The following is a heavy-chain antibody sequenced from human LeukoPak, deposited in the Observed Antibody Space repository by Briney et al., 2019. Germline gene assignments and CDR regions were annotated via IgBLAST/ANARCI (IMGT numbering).Heavy chain of an antibody. J-gene: IGHJ4*02. CDR1: GYSFSSYW. D-gene: IGHD1-26*01. CDR3: ARHPGYSRSYYVDY. V-gene: IGHV5-51*01. Sequence: PGESLKISCKGSGYSFSSYWIGWVRQMPGKGPEWMGIIYPGDSETRYSPSFQGQVTISADKSIGAAYLQWSSLKASDTAMYYCARHPGYSRSYYVDYWGQGTLVTVSS. CDR2: IYPGDSET.